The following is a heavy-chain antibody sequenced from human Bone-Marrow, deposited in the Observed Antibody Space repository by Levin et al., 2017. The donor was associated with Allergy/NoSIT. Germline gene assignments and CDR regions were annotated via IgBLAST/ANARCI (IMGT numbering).Heavy chain of an antibody. CDR1: GFTFSNYA. J-gene: IGHJ3*02. D-gene: IGHD4-17*01. Sequence: HAGGSLRLSCAASGFTFSNYAMSWVRQAPGKGLEWVSAIRGTGSHTYYADSVKGRFTISRDNSQNTLYLQMDSLRAEDTALYYCAKDHRAYGDPDAFDIWGQGTMVTVSS. CDR3: AKDHRAYGDPDAFDI. V-gene: IGHV3-23*01. CDR2: IRGTGSHT.